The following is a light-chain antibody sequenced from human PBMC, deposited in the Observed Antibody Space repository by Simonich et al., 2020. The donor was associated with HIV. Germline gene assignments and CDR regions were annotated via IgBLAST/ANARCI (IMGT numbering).Light chain of an antibody. CDR1: QSISSY. CDR2: AAS. Sequence: DIQMTQSPSSLSASVGDRVTVSCRASQSISSYLNWYQQIPGKAPKLLIYAASSLQRGVPSRVSGSASGTDFTLTISSLQPEDFATYYCQQSFSTPWTFGQGTTVDIK. V-gene: IGKV1-39*01. J-gene: IGKJ1*01. CDR3: QQSFSTPWT.